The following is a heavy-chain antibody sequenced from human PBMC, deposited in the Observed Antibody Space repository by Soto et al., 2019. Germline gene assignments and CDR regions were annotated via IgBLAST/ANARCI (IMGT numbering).Heavy chain of an antibody. CDR2: INAGNGNT. V-gene: IGHV1-3*01. CDR1: GYTFTNYA. J-gene: IGHJ4*02. Sequence: QVQLVQSGAEVKKPGASVKVSCKASGYTFTNYATHWVRQAPGQRLEWMGWINAGNGNTKYSQKFQGRVTITRDTSASTAYMELSSLRSEDTAVYYCARGERYYYDSSGYFGFDYWGQGTLVTVSS. CDR3: ARGERYYYDSSGYFGFDY. D-gene: IGHD3-22*01.